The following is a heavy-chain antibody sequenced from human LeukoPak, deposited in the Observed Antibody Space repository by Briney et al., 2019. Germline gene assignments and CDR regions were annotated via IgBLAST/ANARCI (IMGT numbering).Heavy chain of an antibody. D-gene: IGHD2-2*01. CDR1: GFTFSSYS. J-gene: IGHJ4*02. CDR3: AREYCSSTICPRSFDY. Sequence: GGSLRLSCAASGFTFSSYSMNWVRQAPGKGLEWVSSISTTSSYILYADSVKGRFTISRDNAKNSLYLQVNSLRAEDTAVYYCAREYCSSTICPRSFDYWGQGTLVTVSS. V-gene: IGHV3-21*01. CDR2: ISTTSSYI.